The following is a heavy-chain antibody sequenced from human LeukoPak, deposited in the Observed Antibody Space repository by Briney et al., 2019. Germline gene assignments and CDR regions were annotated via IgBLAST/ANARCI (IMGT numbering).Heavy chain of an antibody. CDR1: KCSITRGYY. D-gene: IGHD1-26*01. CDR2: IYHSGSV. J-gene: IGHJ4*02. CDR3: ETSGRTHF. Sequence: SETLSLTCTDSKCSITRGYYWAWIRQSPGKGLEWVGSIYHSGSVYYNPSLMGRVTMSVDTSKNQFSLRLTSVTASDTAVYFCETSGRTHFWGQRTLVTVSS. V-gene: IGHV4-38-2*02.